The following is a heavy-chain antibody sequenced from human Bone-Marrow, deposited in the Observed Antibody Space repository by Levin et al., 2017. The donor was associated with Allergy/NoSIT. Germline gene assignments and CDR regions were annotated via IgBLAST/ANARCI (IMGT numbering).Heavy chain of an antibody. D-gene: IGHD3-22*01. CDR1: GFSISSMY. CDR2: IYSGGST. V-gene: IGHV3-53*01. CDR3: ARVTFDYYDRSDYYSDY. J-gene: IGHJ4*02. Sequence: GGSLRLSCVASGFSISSMYMTWVRQAPGKGLEWVAAIYSGGSTYYTDSVKGRFTISRDNSKNTLFLRMNSLRAEDTAVYYCARVTFDYYDRSDYYSDYWGQGTLVTVSS.